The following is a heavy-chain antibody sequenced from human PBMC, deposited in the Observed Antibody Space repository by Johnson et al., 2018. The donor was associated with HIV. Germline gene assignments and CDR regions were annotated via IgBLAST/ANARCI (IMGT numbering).Heavy chain of an antibody. J-gene: IGHJ3*01. CDR3: ARDQRGGYSYGDAFDF. V-gene: IGHV3-30-3*01. CDR2: ISYDGSTK. CDR1: GFTFSTYA. Sequence: VQLVESGGGVVQPGGSLKLSCVASGFTFSTYAIHWVRQAPGKGLAWVAIISYDGSTKSYADSVKGRFTISRDNSKNSLYLQMNTLRAEDTAVYYCARDQRGGYSYGDAFDFWGQGTVVSVST. D-gene: IGHD5-18*01.